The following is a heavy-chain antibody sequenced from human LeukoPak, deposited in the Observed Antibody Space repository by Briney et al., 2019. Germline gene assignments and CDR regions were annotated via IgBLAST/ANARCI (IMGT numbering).Heavy chain of an antibody. CDR2: IIPILGIA. V-gene: IGHV1-69*10. CDR3: ASYYYDSSGYYVGPTYGMDV. CDR1: GGTFSSYA. Sequence: ASVKVSCKASGGTFSSYAISWVRQAPGQGLEWMGRIIPILGIANYAQKFQGRVTITADKSTSTAYMELSSLRSEDTAVYYCASYYYDSSGYYVGPTYGMDVWGQGTTVTVSS. D-gene: IGHD3-22*01. J-gene: IGHJ6*02.